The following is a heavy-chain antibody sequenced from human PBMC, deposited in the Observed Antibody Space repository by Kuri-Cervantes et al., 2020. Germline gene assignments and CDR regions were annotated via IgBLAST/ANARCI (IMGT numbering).Heavy chain of an antibody. CDR3: ARQGLWELLLVY. CDR2: IYHSGST. V-gene: IGHV4-38-2*01. J-gene: IGHJ4*02. Sequence: ESLKISCAISGYSISSAYYWGWIRQPPGKGLEWIGSIYHSGSTYYNPSLKSRVTISVDTSKNQFSLKLSSVTAADTAVYYCARQGLWELLLVYWGQGTLVTVSS. D-gene: IGHD1-26*01. CDR1: GYSISSAYY.